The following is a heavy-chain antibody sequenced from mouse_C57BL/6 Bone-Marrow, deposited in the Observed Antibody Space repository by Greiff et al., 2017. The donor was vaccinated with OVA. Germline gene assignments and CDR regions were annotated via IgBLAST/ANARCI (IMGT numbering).Heavy chain of an antibody. CDR1: GYTFTDYY. Sequence: VQLQQSGPELVKPGASVKISCKASGYTFTDYYMNWVKQSHGKSLEWIGDINPNNGGTRYNQKFKGKATLTVDKSSSTAYMELRSLTSEDSAVYYCAIYDGYYGYWYFDVWGTGTTVTVSS. CDR3: AIYDGYYGYWYFDV. CDR2: INPNNGGT. J-gene: IGHJ1*03. V-gene: IGHV1-26*01. D-gene: IGHD2-3*01.